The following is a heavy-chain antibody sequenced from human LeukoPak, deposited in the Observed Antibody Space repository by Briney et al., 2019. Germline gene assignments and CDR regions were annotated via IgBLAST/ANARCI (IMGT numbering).Heavy chain of an antibody. CDR2: IKQDGSEK. J-gene: IGHJ4*02. Sequence: GGSLRLSCAASGFTFSIYWMNWVRQAPGKGLEWVANIKQDGSEKYYVDSVKGRFTISRDNAKNSLYLQMESLRAEDTAVYYCSSSIFGTWYLDSWGQGTLVTVSS. V-gene: IGHV3-7*01. CDR1: GFTFSIYW. D-gene: IGHD6-6*01. CDR3: SSSIFGTWYLDS.